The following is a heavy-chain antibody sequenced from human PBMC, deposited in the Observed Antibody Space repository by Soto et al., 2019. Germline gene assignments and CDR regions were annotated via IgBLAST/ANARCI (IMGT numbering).Heavy chain of an antibody. CDR3: ARADYSNIAY. CDR1: GGSINNYY. D-gene: IGHD4-4*01. J-gene: IGHJ4*02. V-gene: IGHV4-59*01. Sequence: SETLSLTCSISGGSINNYYGSWIRQPPGRGLEWIGYIYYSGRASYSPSLKSRVTISVDTSKNQFSLKLTSVTAADTAVYYCARADYSNIAYWGQGTQVTVSS. CDR2: IYYSGRA.